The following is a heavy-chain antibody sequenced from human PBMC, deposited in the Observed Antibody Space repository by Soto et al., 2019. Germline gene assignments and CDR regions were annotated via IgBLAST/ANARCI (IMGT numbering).Heavy chain of an antibody. J-gene: IGHJ6*02. CDR3: ARDAHTAYYYGMDV. D-gene: IGHD4-17*01. CDR1: GYTFTSYG. V-gene: IGHV1-18*01. Sequence: QVQLVQSGAEVKKPGASVKVSCKASGYTFTSYGISWVRQAPGQRLEWMGWISAYNGNTNYAQKPQGRVTMTTDTSTSTAYMELRILRSDDTAVYYCARDAHTAYYYGMDVWGQGTTVTVSS. CDR2: ISAYNGNT.